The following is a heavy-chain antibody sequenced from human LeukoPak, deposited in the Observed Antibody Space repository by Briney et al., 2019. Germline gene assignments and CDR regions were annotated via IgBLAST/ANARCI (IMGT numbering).Heavy chain of an antibody. Sequence: ASVKVSCKASGGTFSSYAISWVRQAPGQGLEWMGRIIPILGIANYAQKFQGRVTITADKSTSTAYMELSSLRSEDTAVYYCARGKGSGWSFDYWGQGTLVTVSS. CDR2: IIPILGIA. CDR1: GGTFSSYA. V-gene: IGHV1-69*04. CDR3: ARGKGSGWSFDY. J-gene: IGHJ4*02. D-gene: IGHD6-19*01.